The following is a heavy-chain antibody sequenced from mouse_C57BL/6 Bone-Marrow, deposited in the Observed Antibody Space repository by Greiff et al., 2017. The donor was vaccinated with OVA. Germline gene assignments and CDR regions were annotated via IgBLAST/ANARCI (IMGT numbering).Heavy chain of an antibody. D-gene: IGHD1-1*01. V-gene: IGHV5-17*01. J-gene: IGHJ4*01. CDR3: ARRYYSGIYYAMDY. CDR2: ISSGSSTI. Sequence: EVMLVESGGGLVKPGGSLKLSCAASGFTFSDYGMHWVRQAPEKGLEWVAYISSGSSTIYYADTVKGRFTISRDNAKNTLFLQMTSLRSEDTAMYYCARRYYSGIYYAMDYWGQGTSVTVSS. CDR1: GFTFSDYG.